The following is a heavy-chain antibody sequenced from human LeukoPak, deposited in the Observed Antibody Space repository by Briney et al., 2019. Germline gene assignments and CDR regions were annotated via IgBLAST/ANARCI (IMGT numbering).Heavy chain of an antibody. V-gene: IGHV4-61*02. J-gene: IGHJ4*02. CDR2: IYTSGST. Sequence: SETLSLTCTVSGDSISRGSYFWSWIRQPAGKGLEWIGRIYTSGSTNYNPSLKSRVTISVDTSKNQFSLKLSSVTAADTAVYYCASQYYDILTGYYPLDYWGQGTLVTVSS. CDR1: GDSISRGSYF. CDR3: ASQYYDILTGYYPLDY. D-gene: IGHD3-9*01.